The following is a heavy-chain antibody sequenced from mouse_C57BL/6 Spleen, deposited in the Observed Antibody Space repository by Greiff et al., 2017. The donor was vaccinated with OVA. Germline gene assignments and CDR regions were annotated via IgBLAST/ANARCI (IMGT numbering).Heavy chain of an antibody. CDR3: ARGREDY. CDR1: GYTFTNYW. J-gene: IGHJ4*01. V-gene: IGHV1-54*01. CDR2: INPGSGGT. Sequence: QVQLQQSGAELVRPGTSVKMSCKASGYTFTNYWIGWAKQRPGQGLEWIGVINPGSGGTNYNEKFKGKATLTADKSSSTAYMQLSSLTSEDSAVYFCARGREDYWGQGTSVTVSS.